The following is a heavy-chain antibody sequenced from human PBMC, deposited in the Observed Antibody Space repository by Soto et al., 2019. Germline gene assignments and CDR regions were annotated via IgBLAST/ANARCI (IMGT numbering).Heavy chain of an antibody. J-gene: IGHJ6*02. Sequence: GESLKISCAASGFRFDEYNIHWVRQAPGKGLEWVSLITWNGANTYYADSVKGRFTISRDGTTKSVSLQMTSLKREDTGLYYCARETLSYGSDLDVWGQVTTVTVSS. CDR1: GFRFDEYN. CDR2: ITWNGANT. CDR3: ARETLSYGSDLDV. D-gene: IGHD5-12*01. V-gene: IGHV3-43*01.